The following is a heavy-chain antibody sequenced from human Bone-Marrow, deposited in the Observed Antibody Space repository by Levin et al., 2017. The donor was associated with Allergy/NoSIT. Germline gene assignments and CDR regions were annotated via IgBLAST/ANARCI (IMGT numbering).Heavy chain of an antibody. D-gene: IGHD3-22*01. J-gene: IGHJ6*02. CDR3: ARYSYDSSGYSPYYDNGMDV. Sequence: RAGGSLRLSCKASGYTFTSYGISWVRQVPGQGLEWVGWISAYNGKTSYAQKFQGRVTMTTDTSTSTAHMELRSLRSGDTAVYFCARYSYDSSGYSPYYDNGMDVWGQGTTVTVSS. CDR1: GYTFTSYG. V-gene: IGHV1-18*01. CDR2: ISAYNGKT.